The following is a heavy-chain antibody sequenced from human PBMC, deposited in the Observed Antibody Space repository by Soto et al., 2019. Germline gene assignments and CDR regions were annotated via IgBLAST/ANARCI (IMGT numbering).Heavy chain of an antibody. Sequence: SVKVSCKASGFTFTNSAIQWVRQARGQRLEWIGWIVVGSGNTNYAQKFQERLTITRDMSTSTAYMELSSLRSEDTAIYYCAARTGYYTSYSDMDALSQRNTLPVSS. CDR3: AARTGYYTSYSDMDA. D-gene: IGHD3-9*01. V-gene: IGHV1-58*02. J-gene: IGHJ6*03. CDR1: GFTFTNSA. CDR2: IVVGSGNT.